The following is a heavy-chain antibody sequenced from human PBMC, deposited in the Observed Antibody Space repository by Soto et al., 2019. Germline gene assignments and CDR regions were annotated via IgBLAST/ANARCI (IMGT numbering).Heavy chain of an antibody. V-gene: IGHV3-23*01. D-gene: IGHD6-13*01. CDR2: ISSNGGGT. CDR3: AKRRGQQLVNWQFDF. Sequence: EVQLLESGGGLVQPGGSLRLSCAASGFTFSTHAMSWVRQAPGKGLEWVSDISSNGGGTFYADSVKGRFTISRDNSKNTLHLQMNSLRDEDTAIYYCAKRRGQQLVNWQFDFWGRGSLVTVSS. J-gene: IGHJ2*01. CDR1: GFTFSTHA.